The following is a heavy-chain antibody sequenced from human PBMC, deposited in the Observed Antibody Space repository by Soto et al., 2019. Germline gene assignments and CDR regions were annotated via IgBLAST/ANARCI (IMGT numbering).Heavy chain of an antibody. J-gene: IGHJ4*02. CDR2: VYSGGAT. CDR1: GFTVSSNY. CDR3: VRGRYGSEIH. V-gene: IGHV3-53*04. D-gene: IGHD3-10*01. Sequence: EVRLVESGGGLVQPGGSLRLSCAAFGFTVSSNYMTWVRLAPGKGLEWVSLVYSGGATHYAASVKGRFTISTHSSQNTLFLQMNILRTEDTATSYCVRGRYGSEIHWGQGTKVTVYS.